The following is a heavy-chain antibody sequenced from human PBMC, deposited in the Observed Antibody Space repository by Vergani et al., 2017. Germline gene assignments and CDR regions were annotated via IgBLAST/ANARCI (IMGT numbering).Heavy chain of an antibody. J-gene: IGHJ4*02. CDR1: GFTFSSYG. D-gene: IGHD6-13*01. V-gene: IGHV3-30*03. Sequence: VQLVESGGGVVQPGRSLRLSCAASGFTFSSYGMHWVRQAPGKGLEWVAVISYDGSNKYYADSVKGRFTISRDNSKNTLYLQMNSLRAEDTAVYYCARAVAGLDYWGQGTLVTVSS. CDR3: ARAVAGLDY. CDR2: ISYDGSNK.